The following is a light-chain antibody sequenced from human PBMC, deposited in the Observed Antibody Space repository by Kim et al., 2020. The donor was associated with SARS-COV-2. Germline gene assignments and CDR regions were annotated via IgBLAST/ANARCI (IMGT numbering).Light chain of an antibody. J-gene: IGLJ2*01. Sequence: GRSIPISCTGTSSDVGGYNYVSWYQQHPGEAPKHMIYDVSNRPSGVSNRFSGSKSGNTASLTISGLQAEDEADYYCSSYTGSSTLVFGGGTQLTVL. V-gene: IGLV2-14*03. CDR1: SSDVGGYNY. CDR3: SSYTGSSTLV. CDR2: DVS.